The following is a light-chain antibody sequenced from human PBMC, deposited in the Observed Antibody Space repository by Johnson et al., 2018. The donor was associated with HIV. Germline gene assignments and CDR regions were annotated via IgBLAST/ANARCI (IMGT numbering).Light chain of an antibody. Sequence: SVLTQPPSVSAAPGQKVTISCSGSSSNIGNNYVSWYQQLPGTAPKLLIYDNNKRPSGIPDRFSGSKYGTSATLGITGLQTGDEADYYCGTWDSSLSAGFFGTGTKVTVL. J-gene: IGLJ1*01. CDR3: GTWDSSLSAGF. CDR2: DNN. CDR1: SSNIGNNY. V-gene: IGLV1-51*01.